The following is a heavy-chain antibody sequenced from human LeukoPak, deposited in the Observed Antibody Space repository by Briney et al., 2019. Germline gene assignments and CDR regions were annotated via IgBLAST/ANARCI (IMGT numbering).Heavy chain of an antibody. CDR2: IYYSGST. J-gene: IGHJ4*02. CDR1: GGSISRGDYY. V-gene: IGHV4-30-4*01. D-gene: IGHD4-17*01. CDR3: ARNNYGDSHFDY. Sequence: SETLSLTCTVSGGSISRGDYYWSWIRQPPGKGLEWIGYIYYSGSTYYNPSLKSRVTISVDTSKSQFSLKLSSVTAADTAVYYCARNNYGDSHFDYWGQGTLVTVSS.